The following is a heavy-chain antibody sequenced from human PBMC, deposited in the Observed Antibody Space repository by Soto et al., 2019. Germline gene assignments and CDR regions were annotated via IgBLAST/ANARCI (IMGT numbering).Heavy chain of an antibody. D-gene: IGHD2-2*01. Sequence: KPSETLSLTCAVYGGSFSGYYWSWIRQPPGKGLEWIGEINHSGSTNYNPSLKSRVTISVDTSKNQFSLKLSSVTAADTAVYYCARIPESKRHIVVVPAATHYGMDVWGQGTTVTVS. CDR2: INHSGST. CDR1: GGSFSGYY. CDR3: ARIPESKRHIVVVPAATHYGMDV. J-gene: IGHJ6*02. V-gene: IGHV4-34*01.